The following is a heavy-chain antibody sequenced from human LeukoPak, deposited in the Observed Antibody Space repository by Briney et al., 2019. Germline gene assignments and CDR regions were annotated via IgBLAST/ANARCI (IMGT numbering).Heavy chain of an antibody. D-gene: IGHD1-20*01. Sequence: GGSLRLSCRASGFTFGDHAMSWVRQAPGKGLEWVGFVRSRAGGGTGEYAASVKVRITVSRDDSESIAYLQINSLQNEDTGIYYCAKTLRHSESDRYYYGMDVWGHGTTVTVSS. V-gene: IGHV3-49*04. CDR2: VRSRAGGGTG. CDR1: GFTFGDHA. CDR3: AKTLRHSESDRYYYGMDV. J-gene: IGHJ6*02.